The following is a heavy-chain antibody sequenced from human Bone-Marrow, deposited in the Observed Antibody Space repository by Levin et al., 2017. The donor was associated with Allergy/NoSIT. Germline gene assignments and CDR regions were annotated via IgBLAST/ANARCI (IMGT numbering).Heavy chain of an antibody. Sequence: GESLKISCAASGFTFGDYAMSWVRQAPGKGLEWVSATSGDGGNTYYAKSVKGRFTISRDNSQKMLYLQMNSLRVEDTALYYCANSWSYCGKNCYTYNFDYWGQGILVTVSS. J-gene: IGHJ4*02. CDR2: TSGDGGNT. V-gene: IGHV3-23*01. CDR3: ANSWSYCGKNCYTYNFDY. D-gene: IGHD2-21*01. CDR1: GFTFGDYA.